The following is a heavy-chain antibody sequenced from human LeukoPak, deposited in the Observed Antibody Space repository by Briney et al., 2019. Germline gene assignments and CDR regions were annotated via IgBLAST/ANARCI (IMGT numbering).Heavy chain of an antibody. D-gene: IGHD4-23*01. V-gene: IGHV1-69*04. Sequence: GSSVKVSCKASGGTFSSYAISWVRHAPGQGLEWMGRNIPILGIANYAQKFQGRVTITADKSTSTAYMELSSLRSEDTAVYYCAKRLGGNFLDYFDYWGQGTLVTVSS. CDR1: GGTFSSYA. CDR2: NIPILGIA. J-gene: IGHJ4*02. CDR3: AKRLGGNFLDYFDY.